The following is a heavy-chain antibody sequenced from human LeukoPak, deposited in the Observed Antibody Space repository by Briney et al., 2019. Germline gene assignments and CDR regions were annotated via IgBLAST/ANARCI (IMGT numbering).Heavy chain of an antibody. Sequence: GGSLRLSCAASGFSVSSSYMRWVRQAPGKGLECVSVISRSGSTYYADSVKGRFTISRDNSKNTLYLQMNSLRAEDTAVYYCERDCGGDSDYWGQGTLVTVSS. J-gene: IGHJ4*02. V-gene: IGHV3-66*01. D-gene: IGHD4-17*01. CDR2: ISRSGST. CDR3: ERDCGGDSDY. CDR1: GFSVSSSY.